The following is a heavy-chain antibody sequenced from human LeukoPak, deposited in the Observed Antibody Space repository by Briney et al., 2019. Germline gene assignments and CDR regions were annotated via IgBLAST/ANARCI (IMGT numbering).Heavy chain of an antibody. CDR2: IRYDGKNN. J-gene: IGHJ6*03. D-gene: IGHD3-10*01. CDR1: GFTFSSYD. CDR3: ARADGSGNYVYMDV. Sequence: RSGGSLRLSCAASGFTFSSYDMHWVRQAPGKGLEWVAFIRYDGKNNYCADSVKGRFTISRDNSKNTLYLQMNSLRAEDTAVYYCARADGSGNYVYMDVWGKGTTVTISS. V-gene: IGHV3-30*02.